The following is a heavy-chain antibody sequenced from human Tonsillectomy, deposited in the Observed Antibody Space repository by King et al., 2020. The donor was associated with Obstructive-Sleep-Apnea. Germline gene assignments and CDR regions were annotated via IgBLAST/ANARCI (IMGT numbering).Heavy chain of an antibody. V-gene: IGHV4-59*01. CDR3: AGGDDGDYEEPNFDY. CDR2: IYYSGIT. Sequence: VQLQESGPGLVKPSETLSLTCTVSGGSISSYYWSWIRQPPGKGLEWIGYIYYSGITNYNPSLKSRVTISVDTSKRQFSLNLSSVTAADTAVYYCAGGDDGDYEEPNFDYWGQGTLVTVSS. D-gene: IGHD4-17*01. J-gene: IGHJ4*02. CDR1: GGSISSYY.